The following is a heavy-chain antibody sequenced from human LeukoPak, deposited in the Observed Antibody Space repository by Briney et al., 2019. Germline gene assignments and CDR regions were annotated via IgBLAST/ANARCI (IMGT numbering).Heavy chain of an antibody. CDR3: ARRSPRTTENYFDN. V-gene: IGHV4-59*08. CDR2: IYSSGST. J-gene: IGHJ4*02. D-gene: IGHD4-17*01. CDR1: GDSIRGYC. Sequence: SETLSLTCTVSGDSIRGYCWGWIRLPPGKGLEWIGHIYSSGSTFYSPSLRSRLTISVDTSKNQFSLKVTSVTAADTATYFCARRSPRTTENYFDNWGQGTLVTVSS.